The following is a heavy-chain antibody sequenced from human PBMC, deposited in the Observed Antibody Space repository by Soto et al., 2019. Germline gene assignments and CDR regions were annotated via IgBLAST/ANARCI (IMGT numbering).Heavy chain of an antibody. CDR3: ARGSAYYDILTGPQGRWFDP. J-gene: IGHJ5*02. D-gene: IGHD3-9*01. V-gene: IGHV4-34*01. CDR1: GGSFSGYY. Sequence: SETLSLTCAVYGGSFSGYYWSWIRQPPGKGLEWIGEINHSGSTNYNPSLKSRVTISVDTSKNQFSLKLSSVTAADTAVYYCARGSAYYDILTGPQGRWFDPWGQGTLVTVSS. CDR2: INHSGST.